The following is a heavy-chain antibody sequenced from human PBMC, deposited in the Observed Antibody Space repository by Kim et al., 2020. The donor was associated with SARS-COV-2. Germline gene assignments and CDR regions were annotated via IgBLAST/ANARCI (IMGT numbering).Heavy chain of an antibody. D-gene: IGHD3-16*01. Sequence: GGSLRLSCTASGFTLRDYSMTWVRQSPGKGLEWLSRIDCPGKTTHNAGSVKGRFTISRATSKNTLLLQMNSLRPEDSAIYFCARDNAQHGGYLDYWGQG. CDR1: GFTLRDYS. V-gene: IGHV3-23*05. CDR3: ARDNAQHGGYLDY. J-gene: IGHJ4*02. CDR2: IDCPGKTT.